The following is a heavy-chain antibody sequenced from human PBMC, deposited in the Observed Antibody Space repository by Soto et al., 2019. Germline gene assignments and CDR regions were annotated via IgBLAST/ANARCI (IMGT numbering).Heavy chain of an antibody. J-gene: IGHJ5*02. CDR1: GFSFTGYY. D-gene: IGHD6-6*01. CDR3: AKDLTRQLAYWLDP. V-gene: IGHV1-2*02. CDR2: INAHSGGT. Sequence: ASVKVSCKASGFSFTGYYIHWLRQAPGQGLEWMGWINAHSGGTEYAQKFQGRVTLTRDTSIATAYLTLTSLTSDDTALYYCAKDLTRQLAYWLDPWGQGTQVTV.